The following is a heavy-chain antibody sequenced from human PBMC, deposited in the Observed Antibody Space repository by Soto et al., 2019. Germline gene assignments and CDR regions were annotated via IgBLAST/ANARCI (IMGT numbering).Heavy chain of an antibody. CDR1: GFTFSSYA. V-gene: IGHV3-23*01. J-gene: IGHJ5*02. D-gene: IGHD3-9*01. CDR3: AKLRYFDWSAYNWFED. CDR2: ISGSGATT. Sequence: PGGSLRLSCAASGFTFSSYAMTWVRQAPGKGLEWVSGISGSGATTSYADSVKGRFTVSRDNSKNTLYLQMNSLRVEDTAVYHCAKLRYFDWSAYNWFEDRGQGTPVTVSS.